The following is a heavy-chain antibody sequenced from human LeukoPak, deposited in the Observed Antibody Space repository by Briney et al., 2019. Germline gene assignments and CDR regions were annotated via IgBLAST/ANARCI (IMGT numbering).Heavy chain of an antibody. CDR2: INPNSGGT. Sequence: GASLKVSCKASGYTFTGYYMHWVRQAPGQGLEWMGRINPNSGGTNYAQKFQGRVTMTRDTSISTDYMELSRLRSDDRAVYYCARDGAPYYYDSSGYYYSDYWGQGTLVSDCS. D-gene: IGHD3-22*01. CDR1: GYTFTGYY. V-gene: IGHV1-2*06. J-gene: IGHJ4*02. CDR3: ARDGAPYYYDSSGYYYSDY.